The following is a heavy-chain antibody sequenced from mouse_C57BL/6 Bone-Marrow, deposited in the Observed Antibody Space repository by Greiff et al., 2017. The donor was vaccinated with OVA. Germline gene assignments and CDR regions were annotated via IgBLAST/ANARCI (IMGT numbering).Heavy chain of an antibody. D-gene: IGHD2-3*01. CDR3: ARDDGYYLFDY. J-gene: IGHJ2*01. CDR1: GYTFTSYW. Sequence: SGAELVMPGASVKLSCKASGYTFTSYWMHWVKQRPGQGLEWIGEIDPSDSYTNYNQKFKGKSTLTVDKSSSTAYMQLSSLTSEDSAVYYCARDDGYYLFDYWGQGTTLTVSS. CDR2: IDPSDSYT. V-gene: IGHV1-69*01.